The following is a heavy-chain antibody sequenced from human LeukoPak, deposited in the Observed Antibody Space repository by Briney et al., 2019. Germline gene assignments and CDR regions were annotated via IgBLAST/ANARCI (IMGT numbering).Heavy chain of an antibody. Sequence: GSLRLSCAASGFTVSSNYMSWVRQAPGKGLEWVSIIYSGGSTYFADSVKGRLTISRDNSKNTLYLQMNSLRAEDTAVYYCAREKTTVKFYWFDPWSQGTLVTVSS. J-gene: IGHJ5*02. CDR2: IYSGGST. CDR3: AREKTTVKFYWFDP. V-gene: IGHV3-53*01. CDR1: GFTVSSNY. D-gene: IGHD4-17*01.